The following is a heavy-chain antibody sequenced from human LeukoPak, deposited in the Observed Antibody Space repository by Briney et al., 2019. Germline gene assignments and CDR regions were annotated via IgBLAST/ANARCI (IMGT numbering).Heavy chain of an antibody. Sequence: SETLSLTCTVSGGSISSYYWSWIRQPPGKGLEWIGYIYYSGSTNYNPSLKSRVTISVDTSKNQFSLKLSSVTAADTAVYYCAGSVVPAAFDYWGQGTLVTVSS. CDR3: AGSVVPAAFDY. J-gene: IGHJ4*02. V-gene: IGHV4-59*01. CDR1: GGSISSYY. D-gene: IGHD2-2*01. CDR2: IYYSGST.